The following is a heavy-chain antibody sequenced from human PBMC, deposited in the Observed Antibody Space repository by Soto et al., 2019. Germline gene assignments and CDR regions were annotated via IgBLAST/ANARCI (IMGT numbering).Heavy chain of an antibody. J-gene: IGHJ4*02. CDR3: AREKAVPGTTFVY. Sequence: EVQLVESGGGSVQPGGSLRLSCAASGFSLSSYWMHWVRQVPGKGLVWVSRIQSDGSSTNYADSVKGRFTISKDNAKNTLYLQMDSLRVEDTAVYYCAREKAVPGTTFVYWGQGTLVTVSS. D-gene: IGHD6-19*01. CDR1: GFSLSSYW. CDR2: IQSDGSST. V-gene: IGHV3-74*01.